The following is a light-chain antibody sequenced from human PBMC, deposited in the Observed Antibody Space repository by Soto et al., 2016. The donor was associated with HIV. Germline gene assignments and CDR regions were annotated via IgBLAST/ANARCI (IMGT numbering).Light chain of an antibody. CDR3: QQTDSFPFT. CDR2: ATY. J-gene: IGKJ3*01. Sequence: DIQMTQSPSAMSASVGDRVTITCRAGQAINSRLAWYQQNPGKAPEVLITATYTLQDGVPSRFSGSASGGTGTDFTLTIDSLQPEDFATYYCQQTDSFPFTFGPGTKVNV. V-gene: IGKV1-12*01. CDR1: QAINSR.